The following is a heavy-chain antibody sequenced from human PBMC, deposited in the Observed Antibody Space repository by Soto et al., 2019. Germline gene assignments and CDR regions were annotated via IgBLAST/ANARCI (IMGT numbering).Heavy chain of an antibody. J-gene: IGHJ5*02. CDR2: IYYSGST. CDR1: GGSISSGGYY. Sequence: SETLSLTCTVSGGSISSGGYYWSWIRQHPGKGLEWIGYIYYSGSTYYNPSLKSRVTISVDTSKNQFSLKLSSVTAADTAVYYCARAGLGAGPIVTTFWFDPWGQGTLVTVSS. D-gene: IGHD4-4*01. V-gene: IGHV4-31*03. CDR3: ARAGLGAGPIVTTFWFDP.